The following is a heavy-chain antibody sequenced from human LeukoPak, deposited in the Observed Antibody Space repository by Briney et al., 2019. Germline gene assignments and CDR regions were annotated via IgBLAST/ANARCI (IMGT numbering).Heavy chain of an antibody. CDR3: AREKVYDILTGYYRSYFDY. Sequence: SETLSLTCTVSGGSISSYYWSWIRQLAGKGLEWIGRIYTSGSTNYNPSPKSRVTMSVDTSKNQFSLKLSSVTAADTAVYYCAREKVYDILTGYYRSYFDYWGQGTLVTVSS. CDR2: IYTSGST. J-gene: IGHJ4*02. D-gene: IGHD3-9*01. CDR1: GGSISSYY. V-gene: IGHV4-4*07.